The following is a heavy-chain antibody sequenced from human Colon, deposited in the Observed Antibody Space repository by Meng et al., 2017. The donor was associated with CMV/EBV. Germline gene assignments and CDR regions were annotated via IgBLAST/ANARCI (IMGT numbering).Heavy chain of an antibody. CDR2: VYYTAAT. CDR1: SISTPAYS. CDR3: AIELRWTTSAVTTSNF. J-gene: IGHJ4*02. Sequence: SISTPAYSGGWIRQSPGKGLEWIGTVYYTAATRYNPSLEGRVTISIDTSTNRFSLRLNSLTAADTALYYCAIELRWTTSAVTTSNFWGQGILVTVSS. D-gene: IGHD4-23*01. V-gene: IGHV4-39*07.